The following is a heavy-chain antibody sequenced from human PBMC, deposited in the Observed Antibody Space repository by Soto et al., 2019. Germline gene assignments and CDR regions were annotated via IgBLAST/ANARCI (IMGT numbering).Heavy chain of an antibody. J-gene: IGHJ4*02. Sequence: PGESLKISCRGSGYDFNTNWFGWVRQLPGRGLEWVGIMYPGDSDTRYNPSLQGHVTLSVDVTVSTAFLQWRSLETSDTGMYFCARLPRVCNKTSCYYADHWGQGTQVTVSS. V-gene: IGHV5-51*01. CDR1: GYDFNTNW. CDR2: MYPGDSDT. CDR3: ARLPRVCNKTSCYYADH. D-gene: IGHD3-3*01.